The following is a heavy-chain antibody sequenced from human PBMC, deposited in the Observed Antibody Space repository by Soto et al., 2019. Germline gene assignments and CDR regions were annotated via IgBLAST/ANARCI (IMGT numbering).Heavy chain of an antibody. CDR1: GFTVSSNY. CDR2: IYSGGST. J-gene: IGHJ3*02. Sequence: GGSLRLSCAASGFTVSSNYMSWVRQAPGKGLEWVSVIYSGGSTYYADSVKGRFTIFRDNSKNTLYLQMNSLRAEDTAVYYCAREYSGYEGDAFDIWGQGTMVTVSS. V-gene: IGHV3-66*01. CDR3: AREYSGYEGDAFDI. D-gene: IGHD5-12*01.